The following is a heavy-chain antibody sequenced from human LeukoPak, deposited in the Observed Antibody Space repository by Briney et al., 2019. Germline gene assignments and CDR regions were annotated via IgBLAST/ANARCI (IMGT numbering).Heavy chain of an antibody. CDR2: ISSSGSTI. CDR1: GFTFSSYE. Sequence: PRGSLRLSCAASGFTFSSYEMNWVRQAPGKGLEWVSYISSSGSTIYYADSVKGRFTISRDNAKNSLYLQMNSLRAEDTAVYYCALEMATITGPFDYWGQGTLVTDSS. V-gene: IGHV3-48*03. CDR3: ALEMATITGPFDY. J-gene: IGHJ4*02. D-gene: IGHD5-24*01.